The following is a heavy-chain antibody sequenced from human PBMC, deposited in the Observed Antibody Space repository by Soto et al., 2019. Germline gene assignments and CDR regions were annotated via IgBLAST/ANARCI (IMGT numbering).Heavy chain of an antibody. CDR2: ICPGDSDT. V-gene: IGHV5-51*01. Sequence: PGESLKISCKGCGYSLTTYWIGWVRQMPGKGLEWMGIICPGDSDTRYSPSFQGQVTISADKSISTAYLQWSSLKASDTAMYYCARLYYYDSSGYYPGPIDYWGQGTLVTVSS. J-gene: IGHJ4*02. CDR3: ARLYYYDSSGYYPGPIDY. CDR1: GYSLTTYW. D-gene: IGHD3-22*01.